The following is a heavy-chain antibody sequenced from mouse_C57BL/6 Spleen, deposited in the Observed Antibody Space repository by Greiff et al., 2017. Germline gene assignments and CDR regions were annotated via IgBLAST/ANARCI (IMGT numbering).Heavy chain of an antibody. CDR2: IWRGGST. V-gene: IGHV2-5*01. Sequence: VQLQESGPGLVQPSQSLSITCTVSGFSLTSYGVHWVRQSPGKGLEWLGVIWRGGSTDYNAAFMSRLSITKDNSKSQVFFKMNSLQADDTAIYYCAKNLDYSNSWYFDVWGTGTTVTVSS. J-gene: IGHJ1*03. CDR1: GFSLTSYG. CDR3: AKNLDYSNSWYFDV. D-gene: IGHD2-5*01.